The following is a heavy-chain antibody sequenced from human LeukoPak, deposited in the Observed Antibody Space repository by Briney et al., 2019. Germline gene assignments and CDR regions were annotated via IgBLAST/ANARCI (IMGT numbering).Heavy chain of an antibody. V-gene: IGHV3-30*19. Sequence: PGGSLRLSCAASGFTFSSYGMHWVRQAPGKGLEWVAVISYDGSNKYYADSVKGRLTISRDNSKNTLYLQMNSLRAEDTAVYYCARTGPMVRGPQHLYYYYMDVWGKGTTVTVSS. D-gene: IGHD3-10*01. J-gene: IGHJ6*03. CDR3: ARTGPMVRGPQHLYYYYMDV. CDR1: GFTFSSYG. CDR2: ISYDGSNK.